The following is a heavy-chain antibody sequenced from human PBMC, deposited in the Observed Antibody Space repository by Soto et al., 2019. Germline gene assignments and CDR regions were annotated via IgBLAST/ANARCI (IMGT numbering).Heavy chain of an antibody. CDR2: VIPIFGTA. CDR3: ARDHQAGRDWGYVLDY. CDR1: GGTFSSYA. D-gene: IGHD7-27*01. V-gene: IGHV1-69*01. Sequence: QVQLVQSGAEVKKPGSSVKVSCKASGGTFSSYAISWVRQAPGQGLEWMGGVIPIFGTANYAQKFQGRVTITADESTSTAYMELSSLRSEDTAVYYCARDHQAGRDWGYVLDYWGQGTLVTVSS. J-gene: IGHJ4*02.